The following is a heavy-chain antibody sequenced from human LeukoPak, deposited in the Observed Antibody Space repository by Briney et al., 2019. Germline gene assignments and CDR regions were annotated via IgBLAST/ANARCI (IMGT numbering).Heavy chain of an antibody. CDR3: AKDPTSITIFGVDNNWFDP. CDR1: GFTFSSYS. Sequence: GGSLRLSCAASGFTFSSYSMNWVRQAPGKGLEWVSSISSSSSYIYYADSVKGRFTISRDNSKNTLYLQMNSLRAEDTAVYYCAKDPTSITIFGVDNNWFDPWGQGTLVIVS. V-gene: IGHV3-21*04. J-gene: IGHJ5*02. D-gene: IGHD3-3*01. CDR2: ISSSSSYI.